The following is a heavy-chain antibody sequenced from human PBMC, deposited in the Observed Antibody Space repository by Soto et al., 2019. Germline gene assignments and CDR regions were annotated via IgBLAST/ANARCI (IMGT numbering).Heavy chain of an antibody. D-gene: IGHD6-19*01. CDR3: AKVPSSGYAYYYDY. CDR1: GFTFSSYA. Sequence: GSLRLSCAASGFTFSSYAMSWVRQAPGKGLEWVSAISGSGGSTYYADSVKGRFTISRDNSKNTLYLQMNSLRAEDTAVYYCAKVPSSGYAYYYDYWGQGTLVTVSS. V-gene: IGHV3-23*01. CDR2: ISGSGGST. J-gene: IGHJ4*02.